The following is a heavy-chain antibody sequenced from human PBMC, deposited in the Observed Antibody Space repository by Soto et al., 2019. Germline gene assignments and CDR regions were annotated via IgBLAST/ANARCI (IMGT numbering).Heavy chain of an antibody. J-gene: IGHJ6*02. V-gene: IGHV3-30-3*01. CDR3: AXXXXXXXXXXGGMDV. CDR1: RFTFSTYG. CDR2: ISNDGSNK. Sequence: QVQLVESGGGVVQPGRSLRLSCAASRFTFSTYGMHWVRQAPGKGLEWVAVISNDGSNKYYADSVKGRFSIYRDNSQNTLYLQMNSLTTEDTAVYYCAXXXXXXXXXXGGMDVWGQGTTVTVSS.